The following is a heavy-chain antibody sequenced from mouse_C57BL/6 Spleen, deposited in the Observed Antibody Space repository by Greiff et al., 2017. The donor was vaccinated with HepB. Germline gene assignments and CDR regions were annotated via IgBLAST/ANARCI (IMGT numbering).Heavy chain of an antibody. CDR2: IYPGDGDT. Sequence: VQLQQSGPELVKPGASVKISCKASGYAFSSSWMNWVKQRPGKGLEWIGRIYPGDGDTNYNGKFKGKATLTADKSSSTAYMQLSSLTSEDSAVYFCARSTVGGYFDVWGTGTTVTVSS. CDR3: ARSTVGGYFDV. V-gene: IGHV1-82*01. CDR1: GYAFSSSW. J-gene: IGHJ1*03. D-gene: IGHD1-1*01.